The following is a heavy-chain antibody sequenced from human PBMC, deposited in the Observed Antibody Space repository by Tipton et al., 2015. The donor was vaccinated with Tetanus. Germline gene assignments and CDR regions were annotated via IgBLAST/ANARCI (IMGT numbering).Heavy chain of an antibody. CDR1: GFSFGDFT. Sequence: SLRLSCAAAGFSFGDFTMAWVRQPPGKGLEWVSSISSVGNYIYYADSVKGRFTISRDNAKNSLYLQMNSLRAEDTAVYYCARDPVVVTAIPYYFDSWGQGTVVSV. D-gene: IGHD2-21*02. V-gene: IGHV3-21*06. J-gene: IGHJ4*02. CDR3: ARDPVVVTAIPYYFDS. CDR2: ISSVGNYI.